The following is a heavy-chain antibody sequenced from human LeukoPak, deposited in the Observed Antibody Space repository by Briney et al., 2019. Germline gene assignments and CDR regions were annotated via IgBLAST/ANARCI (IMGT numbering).Heavy chain of an antibody. D-gene: IGHD5-18*01. J-gene: IGHJ4*02. CDR2: IRSKTDGGKT. CDR1: AFTFCNVW. CDR3: TIPASGYSYGVLDS. Sequence: PGGSLRLSCAASAFTFCNVWMTWVRQAPGKGLECVGGIRSKTDGGKTDYAAPVKGRFTISRDDSKNTLYLQMDSLKTEDTAVYYCTIPASGYSYGVLDSWGQGALVTVSS. V-gene: IGHV3-15*01.